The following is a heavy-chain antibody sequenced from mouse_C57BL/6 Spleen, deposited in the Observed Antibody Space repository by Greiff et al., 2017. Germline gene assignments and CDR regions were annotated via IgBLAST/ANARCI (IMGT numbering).Heavy chain of an antibody. CDR3: ARGLLNYAMDY. CDR2: IYPGDGDT. Sequence: QVQLKQSGPELVKPGASVKISCKASGYAFSSSWMNWVKQRPGKGLEWIGRIYPGDGDTNYNGKFKGKATLTGDKSSSTAYMQLSSLTSEDSAVYFCARGLLNYAMDYWGQGTSVTVSS. CDR1: GYAFSSSW. V-gene: IGHV1-82*01. J-gene: IGHJ4*01. D-gene: IGHD3-1*01.